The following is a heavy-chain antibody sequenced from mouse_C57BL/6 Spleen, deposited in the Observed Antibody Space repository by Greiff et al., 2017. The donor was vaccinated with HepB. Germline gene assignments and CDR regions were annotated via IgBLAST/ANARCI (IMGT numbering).Heavy chain of an antibody. CDR1: GYTFTSYW. D-gene: IGHD3-1*01. CDR3: ARRAHYWYFDV. CDR2: IDPSDSET. V-gene: IGHV1-52*01. Sequence: QVQLQQPGAELVRPGSSVKLSCKASGYTFTSYWMHWVKQRPIQGLEWIGNIDPSDSETHYNQKFKDKATVTVDKSTSTASMQLSSLTSEDSAVYCCARRAHYWYFDVWGTGTTVTVSS. J-gene: IGHJ1*03.